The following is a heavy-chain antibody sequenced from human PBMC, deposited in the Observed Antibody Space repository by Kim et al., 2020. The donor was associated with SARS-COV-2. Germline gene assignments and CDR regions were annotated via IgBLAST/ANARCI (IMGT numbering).Heavy chain of an antibody. J-gene: IGHJ4*02. CDR3: AHRRNWNYGGGFDY. D-gene: IGHD1-7*01. V-gene: IGHV2-5*01. Sequence: SPTLTSRLTITKDTSKNQVVLTMTNMDPVDTATYYCAHRRNWNYGGGFDYWGQGTLVTVSS.